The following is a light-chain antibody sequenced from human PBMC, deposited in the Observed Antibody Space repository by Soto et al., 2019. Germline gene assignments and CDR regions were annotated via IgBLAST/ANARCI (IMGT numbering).Light chain of an antibody. CDR1: SSNIGAGYD. CDR3: QSYDSSLSGSAV. J-gene: IGLJ7*01. Sequence: QSVLTQPPSVSGAPGQRVTISCTGSSSNIGAGYDVHWYQQLPGTAPKLLIYGNSNRPSGVPDRFSGSKSGTSAYLAITGLQSEDEADYYCQSYDSSLSGSAVFGGGTQLTVL. CDR2: GNS. V-gene: IGLV1-40*01.